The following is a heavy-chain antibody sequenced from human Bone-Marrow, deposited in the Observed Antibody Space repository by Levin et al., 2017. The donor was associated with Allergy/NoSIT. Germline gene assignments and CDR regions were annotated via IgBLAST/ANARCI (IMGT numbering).Heavy chain of an antibody. CDR3: ARAPPGIAVAGTAWFDT. J-gene: IGHJ5*02. CDR1: GYTFTSYG. Sequence: ASVKVSCKASGYTFTSYGISWVRQAPGQGLEWMGWISAYNGNTNYAQKLQGRVTMTTDTSTSTAYMELRSLRSDDTAVYYCARAPPGIAVAGTAWFDTWGQGTLVTVAS. D-gene: IGHD6-19*01. CDR2: ISAYNGNT. V-gene: IGHV1-18*01.